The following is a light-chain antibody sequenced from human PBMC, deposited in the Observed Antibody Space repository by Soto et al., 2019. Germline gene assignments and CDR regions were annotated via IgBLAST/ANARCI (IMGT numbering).Light chain of an antibody. CDR1: KLGDKY. Sequence: SYELTQPPSVSVSPGQTASITCSGDKLGDKYACWYQQKPGQSPVLVIYQDSKRPSGIPERFSGSNSGNTATLTISGTQAMDGAGWGGGGGGSSTVVFGGGTKLTVL. CDR2: QDS. J-gene: IGLJ2*01. CDR3: GGGGSSTVV. V-gene: IGLV3-1*01.